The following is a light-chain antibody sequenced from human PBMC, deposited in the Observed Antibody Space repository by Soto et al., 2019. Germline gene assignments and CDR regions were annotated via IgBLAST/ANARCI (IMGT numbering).Light chain of an antibody. Sequence: QSALTQPASVSGSPGQSITISCTGISSDVGGYNYVSWYQHHPGKAPKLMIYDVSNRPSGVSNRFSGSKSGNTASLTISGLQAEDEADYYCSSYTSSSTVFGGGTKLTVL. J-gene: IGLJ2*01. CDR2: DVS. CDR1: SSDVGGYNY. CDR3: SSYTSSSTV. V-gene: IGLV2-14*03.